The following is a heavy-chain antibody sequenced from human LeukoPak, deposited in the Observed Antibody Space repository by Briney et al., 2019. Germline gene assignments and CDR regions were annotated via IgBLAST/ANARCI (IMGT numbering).Heavy chain of an antibody. CDR2: IRYDGDNK. CDR1: GLTLSNYG. CDR3: VKWGYYYGSGSYHYYYYMDV. V-gene: IGHV3-30*02. D-gene: IGHD3-10*01. Sequence: PGRSLRLSCSASGLTLSNYGMHCVRQAPGKGPERVSFIRYDGDNKYYADSVKGPFTISRDNSKNTLYLQMNSLRAEDTAVYYCVKWGYYYGSGSYHYYYYMDVWGKGTTVTISS. J-gene: IGHJ6*03.